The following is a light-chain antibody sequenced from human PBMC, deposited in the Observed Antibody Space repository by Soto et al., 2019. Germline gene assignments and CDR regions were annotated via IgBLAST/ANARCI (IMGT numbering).Light chain of an antibody. Sequence: IQLTQSPSSLSASVGDRVTITCRASQGISSYLAWYQQKPGKAPKLLIYAASSLQSGVPSRFSGSGSGTDFTLTISSLQPEDFATYYCQQANSLPITFGQGTRLEIK. V-gene: IGKV1-12*01. J-gene: IGKJ5*01. CDR2: AAS. CDR3: QQANSLPIT. CDR1: QGISSY.